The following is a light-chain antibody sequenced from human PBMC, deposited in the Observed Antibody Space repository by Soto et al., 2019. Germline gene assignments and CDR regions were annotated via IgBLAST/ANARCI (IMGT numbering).Light chain of an antibody. J-gene: IGLJ3*02. Sequence: QSALTQPASVSGSPGQSITISCTGTSSDVGGYNYVSWYQQHPGKAPKLMIYEVSNRPSGVSNLFSGSKSGNTASLTISGLQAEDEDDYYCSSYTSSSTWVFGGGTKLTVL. CDR2: EVS. CDR3: SSYTSSSTWV. V-gene: IGLV2-14*01. CDR1: SSDVGGYNY.